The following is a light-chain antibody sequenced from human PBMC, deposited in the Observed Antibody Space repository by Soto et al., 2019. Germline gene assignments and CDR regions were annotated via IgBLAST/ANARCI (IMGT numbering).Light chain of an antibody. Sequence: IQMTHFPFPLSPSVGDRATLTCWASQNIGSWLAWYQQKPGEAPKLLIYAASSLQSGVPSRSSGSGSGTDFTLTISSLQPEDFATYYCQQVNVYPSTFGGGTKVDIK. CDR1: QNIGSW. V-gene: IGKV1-12*02. CDR3: QQVNVYPST. J-gene: IGKJ4*01. CDR2: AAS.